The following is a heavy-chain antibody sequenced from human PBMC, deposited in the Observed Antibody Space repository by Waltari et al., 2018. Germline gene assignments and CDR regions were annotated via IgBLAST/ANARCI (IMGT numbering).Heavy chain of an antibody. Sequence: QVQLQQWGAGLLKPSETLSLTCAVYGGSFSGYYWSWIRQPPGKGLEWIGEINHSGSTKYNPALKSRVTISVDTSKNQFSLKLGSVTAAETAVYYCARITGSRYAIRKRYYFDYWGQGTLVTVSS. V-gene: IGHV4-34*01. J-gene: IGHJ4*02. CDR1: GGSFSGYY. D-gene: IGHD2-8*01. CDR2: INHSGST. CDR3: ARITGSRYAIRKRYYFDY.